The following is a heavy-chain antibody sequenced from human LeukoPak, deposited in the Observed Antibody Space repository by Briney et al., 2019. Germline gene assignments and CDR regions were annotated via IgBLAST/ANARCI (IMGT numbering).Heavy chain of an antibody. V-gene: IGHV3-30*18. CDR3: AKYDYSNYYFDY. J-gene: IGHJ4*02. D-gene: IGHD4-11*01. Sequence: GGSLRLSCAASGFTFSSYAMHWVRQVPGKGLEWVAVISYDGDNKYYADSVKGRFTISRDNAKNSLYLQMNSLRAEDTALYYCAKYDYSNYYFDYWGQGTLVTVSS. CDR2: ISYDGDNK. CDR1: GFTFSSYA.